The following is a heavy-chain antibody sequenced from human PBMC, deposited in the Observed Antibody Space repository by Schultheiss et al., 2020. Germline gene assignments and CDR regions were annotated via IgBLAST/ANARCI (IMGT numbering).Heavy chain of an antibody. CDR1: GFTFSSYW. CDR3: ARDRRYYGMDV. Sequence: CGSLRISCAASGFTFSSYWMHWVRQAPGKGLVWVSRINSDGSSTSYADSVKGRFTISRDNAQNTLYLQMNSLRAEDTAVYYCARDRRYYGMDVWGQGTTVTVSS. J-gene: IGHJ6*02. V-gene: IGHV3-74*01. CDR2: INSDGSST.